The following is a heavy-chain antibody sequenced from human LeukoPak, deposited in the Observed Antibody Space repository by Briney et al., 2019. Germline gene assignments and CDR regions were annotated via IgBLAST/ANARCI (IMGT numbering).Heavy chain of an antibody. CDR1: GFTFSSYG. CDR3: ASETGYFDWLVSPLYYYYGMDV. D-gene: IGHD3-9*01. J-gene: IGHJ6*04. V-gene: IGHV3-23*01. CDR2: ISGSGGST. Sequence: PGGSLRLSCAASGFTFSSYGMHWVRQAPGKGLEWVSAISGSGGSTYYADSVKGRFTISRDNSKNTLYLQMNSLRAEDTAVYYCASETGYFDWLVSPLYYYYGMDVWGKGTTVTVSS.